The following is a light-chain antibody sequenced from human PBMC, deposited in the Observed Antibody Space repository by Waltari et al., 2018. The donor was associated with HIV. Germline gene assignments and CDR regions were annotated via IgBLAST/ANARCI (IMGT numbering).Light chain of an antibody. Sequence: DIQMTQSPSSLSAFVGDRVTITCQASQDISNYVNWYQQKPGKAPKLLIYDASNLETGVPSRFSGSGSGTDFTFTISSLQPEDIATYYCQQYDNLPFTFGPGTKVDIK. CDR2: DAS. V-gene: IGKV1-33*01. J-gene: IGKJ3*01. CDR1: QDISNY. CDR3: QQYDNLPFT.